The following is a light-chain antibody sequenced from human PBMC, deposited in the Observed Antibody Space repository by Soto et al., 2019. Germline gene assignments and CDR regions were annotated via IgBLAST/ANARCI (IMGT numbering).Light chain of an antibody. Sequence: QPVLTQSPSASASLGASVKLTCTLSSGHSSYAIAWHQQQPEKGPRYLMKLNSDGSHSKGDGIPDRFSGSSSGTERYLTISSLQSEDEADYYCQTWSTGIRVFGGGTKLTGL. J-gene: IGLJ3*02. V-gene: IGLV4-69*01. CDR2: LNSDGSH. CDR3: QTWSTGIRV. CDR1: SGHSSYA.